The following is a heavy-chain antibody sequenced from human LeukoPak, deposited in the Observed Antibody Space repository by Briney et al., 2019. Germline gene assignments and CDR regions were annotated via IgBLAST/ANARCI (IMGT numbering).Heavy chain of an antibody. J-gene: IGHJ4*02. CDR1: GGTFSSYA. D-gene: IGHD4-17*01. V-gene: IGHV1-69*13. Sequence: GASVNVSCKASGGTFSSYAISWVRQAPGQGLEWMGGIIPIFGTANYAQEFQGRVTIIADESTSTAYMELSSLRSEDTAVYYCARGPPNGYGDYGVFNDYWGQGTLVTVSS. CDR3: ARGPPNGYGDYGVFNDY. CDR2: IIPIFGTA.